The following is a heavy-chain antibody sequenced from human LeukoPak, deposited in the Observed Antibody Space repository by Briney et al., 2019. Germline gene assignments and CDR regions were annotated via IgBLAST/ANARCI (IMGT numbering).Heavy chain of an antibody. J-gene: IGHJ4*02. CDR3: AKDGLYYDGSEHVYYFDS. D-gene: IGHD3-22*01. V-gene: IGHV3-23*01. CDR2: IIYSGGAT. CDR1: GFTFSRSA. Sequence: GGSLRLSCAASGFTFSRSAMTWVRQGPGTGLEFVASIIYSGGATYYADSVKGPFTNPRDNSKNTLYLQMNSLRAEDTALYYCAKDGLYYDGSEHVYYFDSWGQGTLVTVSS.